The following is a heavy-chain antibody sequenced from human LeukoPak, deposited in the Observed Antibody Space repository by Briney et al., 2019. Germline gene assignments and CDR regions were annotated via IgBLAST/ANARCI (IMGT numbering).Heavy chain of an antibody. Sequence: SETLSLTCTVSGGSISSYYWSWIRQPPGKGLQWIGYIYYSGGTTYNPSLKSRVTISVDTSKNQFSLKLSSVTAEDTAVYYCAKDYSGSYLFDYWGQGTLVTVSS. V-gene: IGHV4-59*12. J-gene: IGHJ4*02. D-gene: IGHD1-26*01. CDR3: AKDYSGSYLFDY. CDR1: GGSISSYY. CDR2: IYYSGGT.